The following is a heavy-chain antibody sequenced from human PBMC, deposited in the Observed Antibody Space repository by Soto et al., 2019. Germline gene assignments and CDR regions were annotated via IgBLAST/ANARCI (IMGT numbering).Heavy chain of an antibody. Sequence: SETLSLTCGVSCFAISRAYYWGWIRQTPGKGLEWIGSISYSGSTFYNASLQSRVTISIDTSKNHFSLRLTSVTAADTALYYCARYYFDGSGYYYGYFDYWGQGALVTVS. CDR1: CFAISRAYY. J-gene: IGHJ4*02. V-gene: IGHV4-38-2*01. CDR3: ARYYFDGSGYYYGYFDY. D-gene: IGHD3-22*01. CDR2: ISYSGST.